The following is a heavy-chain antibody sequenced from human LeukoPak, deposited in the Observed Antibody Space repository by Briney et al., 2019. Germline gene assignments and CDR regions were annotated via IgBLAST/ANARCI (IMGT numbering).Heavy chain of an antibody. D-gene: IGHD3-10*01. CDR3: LQYGAGST. J-gene: IGHJ4*02. CDR2: ISWNSGSI. V-gene: IGHV3-9*01. Sequence: QPGRSLRLSCAASGFTFDDYAMHWVRQAPGKGLEWVSGISWNSGSIGYADSVKGRFTISRDNAKNSLYLQMNSLRAEDTALYYCLQYGAGSTWGQGTLVTVSS. CDR1: GFTFDDYA.